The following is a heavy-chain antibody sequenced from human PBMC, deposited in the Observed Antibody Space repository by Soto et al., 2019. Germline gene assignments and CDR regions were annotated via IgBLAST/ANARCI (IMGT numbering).Heavy chain of an antibody. V-gene: IGHV3-30-3*01. CDR3: ARDPRDMIVADDAFDI. CDR2: ISYDGSNK. Sequence: GGSLRLSCAASGFTFSSYAMHWVRQAPGKGLEWVAVISYDGSNKYYAESVKGRFTISRDNSKNTLYLQMNSLRAEDTAVYYCARDPRDMIVADDAFDIWGQGTMVTVSS. D-gene: IGHD3-22*01. J-gene: IGHJ3*02. CDR1: GFTFSSYA.